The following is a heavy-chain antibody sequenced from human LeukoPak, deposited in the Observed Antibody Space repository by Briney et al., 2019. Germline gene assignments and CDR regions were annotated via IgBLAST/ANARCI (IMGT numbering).Heavy chain of an antibody. J-gene: IGHJ5*02. CDR1: GFTFSSYE. V-gene: IGHV3-48*03. CDR2: ISSSGSTI. Sequence: GGSLRLSCAASGFTFSSYEMNWVRQAPGKGLEWVSYISSSGSTIYYADSVKGRFTISRDNSKNTLYLQMNSLRAEDTAMYYCTKAPPGKFDPWGQGTLVTVSS. CDR3: TKAPPGKFDP. D-gene: IGHD3-10*01.